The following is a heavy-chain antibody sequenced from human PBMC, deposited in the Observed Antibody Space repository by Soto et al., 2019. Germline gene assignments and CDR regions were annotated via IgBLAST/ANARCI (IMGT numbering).Heavy chain of an antibody. CDR3: ARDTDSSSWRVFSSNYGIDV. V-gene: IGHV1-3*01. Sequence: GASVKVSCKASGYTFASYTIHWVRQAPGQRLEWMGWINAGNGNTKYSQKFQGRVTITRDTSASTAYMELSSLRFEDTAVYYCARDTDSSSWRVFSSNYGIDVWGQGTTVTVSS. J-gene: IGHJ6*02. CDR2: INAGNGNT. D-gene: IGHD6-13*01. CDR1: GYTFASYT.